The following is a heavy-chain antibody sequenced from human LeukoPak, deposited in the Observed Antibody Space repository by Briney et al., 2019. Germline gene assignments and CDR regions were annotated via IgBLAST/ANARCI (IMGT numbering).Heavy chain of an antibody. J-gene: IGHJ6*02. CDR2: IYYTGST. Sequence: SETLSLTCTVSGGSISNYYWSWIRQAPGRGLEWIGYIYYTGSTKYNPSLRSRATISVDTSNNQLSLKLRSVTAADTAIYYCARDQGYDFWSGYSAYDHWGQGTTVTVSS. CDR3: ARDQGYDFWSGYSAYDH. V-gene: IGHV4-59*01. CDR1: GGSISNYY. D-gene: IGHD3-3*01.